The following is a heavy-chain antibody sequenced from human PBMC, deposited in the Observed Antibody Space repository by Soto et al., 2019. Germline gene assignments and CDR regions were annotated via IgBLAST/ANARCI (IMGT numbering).Heavy chain of an antibody. CDR3: AGFPRLVVNAFDI. CDR1: GGSISSGDYY. CDR2: IYYSGST. J-gene: IGHJ3*02. V-gene: IGHV4-30-4*01. Sequence: QVQLQESGPGLVKPSQTLSLTCTVSGGSISSGDYYWSWIRQPPGKGLEWIGYIYYSGSTYYNPSLQSRVTLSVDTSKNQFSLKLSSVTAADTAVYYCAGFPRLVVNAFDIWGQGTMVTVSS. D-gene: IGHD2-15*01.